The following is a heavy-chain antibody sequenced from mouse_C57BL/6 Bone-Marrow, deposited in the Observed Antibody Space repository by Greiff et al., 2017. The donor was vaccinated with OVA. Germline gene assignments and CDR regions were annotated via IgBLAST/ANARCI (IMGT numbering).Heavy chain of an antibody. CDR1: GFTFTDYY. CDR3: ARRGLTETDWYVDV. Sequence: EVKLVESGGGLVQPGGSLSLSCAASGFTFTDYYMSWVRQPPGKALEWLGFIRNKANGYTTEYSASVKGRFTISRDNSQSILYLQMNALRAEDSATYYCARRGLTETDWYVDVWGTGTTVTVSS. J-gene: IGHJ1*03. V-gene: IGHV7-3*01. D-gene: IGHD4-1*01. CDR2: IRNKANGYTT.